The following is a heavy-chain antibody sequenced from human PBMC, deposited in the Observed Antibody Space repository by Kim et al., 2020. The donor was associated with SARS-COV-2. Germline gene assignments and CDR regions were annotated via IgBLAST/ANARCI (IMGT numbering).Heavy chain of an antibody. CDR3: ARVSSGTFDY. J-gene: IGHJ4*02. V-gene: IGHV4-59*01. Sequence: SETLSLTCTVSGGSISSYYWSWIRQPPGKGLEWIGYIYYSGSTNYNPSLKSPVTISVDTSKNQFSLKLSSVTAADAAVYYCARVSSGTFDYWGQGTLVTVSS. CDR2: IYYSGST. D-gene: IGHD6-19*01. CDR1: GGSISSYY.